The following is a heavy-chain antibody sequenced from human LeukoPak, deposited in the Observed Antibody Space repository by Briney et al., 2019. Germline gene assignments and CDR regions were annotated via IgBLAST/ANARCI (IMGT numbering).Heavy chain of an antibody. D-gene: IGHD3-22*01. Sequence: PGGSLRLSCAASGFTVSSNYMSWVRQAPGAGLEWVSVIYAGGSTYYADSVKGRFTISRDNSKNTLYLQMNSLRAEDTAVYYCASWTYYYHSSGYYWGQGTLVTVSS. V-gene: IGHV3-53*01. J-gene: IGHJ4*02. CDR3: ASWTYYYHSSGYY. CDR1: GFTVSSNY. CDR2: IYAGGST.